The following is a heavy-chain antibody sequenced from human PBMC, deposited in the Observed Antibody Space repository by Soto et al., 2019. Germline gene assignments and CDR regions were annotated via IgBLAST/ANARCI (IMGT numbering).Heavy chain of an antibody. CDR2: IYPGDSDT. CDR3: ATSAPIAAAGTVDYYGMDV. D-gene: IGHD6-13*01. V-gene: IGHV5-51*01. J-gene: IGHJ6*02. CDR1: GYSFTSYW. Sequence: RGESLKISCKGSGYSFTSYWIGWVRQMPGKGLEWMGIIYPGDSDTRYSPSFQGQVTISADKSISTAYLQWSSLKASDTAMYYCATSAPIAAAGTVDYYGMDVWGQGTTVTVSS.